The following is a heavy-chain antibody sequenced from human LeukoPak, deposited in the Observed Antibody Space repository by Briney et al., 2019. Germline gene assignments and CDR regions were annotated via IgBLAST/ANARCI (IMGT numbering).Heavy chain of an antibody. CDR1: GFTFSSYA. D-gene: IGHD2-2*01. V-gene: IGHV3-30-3*01. Sequence: GGSLRLSCAASGFTFSSYAMHWVRQAPGKGLEWVAVISYDGSNKYYADSVKGRFTISRGNSKNTLYLQMNSLRAEDTAVYYCARGKVVPAATSHNWFDPWGQGTLVTVSS. J-gene: IGHJ5*02. CDR2: ISYDGSNK. CDR3: ARGKVVPAATSHNWFDP.